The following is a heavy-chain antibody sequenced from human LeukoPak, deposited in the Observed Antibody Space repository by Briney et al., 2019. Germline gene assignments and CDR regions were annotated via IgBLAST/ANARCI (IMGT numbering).Heavy chain of an antibody. CDR3: AREVVGGYSSSWYWFDP. CDR1: GYTFTSYD. V-gene: IGHV1-8*01. J-gene: IGHJ5*02. D-gene: IGHD6-13*01. CDR2: MNPNSGNT. Sequence: ASVKVSCKASGYTFTSYDTNWVRQATGQGLEWMGWMNPNSGNTGYAQKFQGRVTMTRNTSISTAYMELSSLRSEDTAVYYCAREVVGGYSSSWYWFDPWGQGTLVTVSS.